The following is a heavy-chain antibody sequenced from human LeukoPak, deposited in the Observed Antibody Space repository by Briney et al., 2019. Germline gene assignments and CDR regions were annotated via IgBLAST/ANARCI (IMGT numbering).Heavy chain of an antibody. J-gene: IGHJ4*02. D-gene: IGHD5-18*01. CDR2: INHSRST. CDR3: ARGRGYSYGYSVY. Sequence: SETLSLTCAVYGGAFIGYSCSWIREPPGKGRGGRGDINHSRSTTYNPSLKSRVTISVDTSKTQFSLKLSSVPAADTAVYYCARGRGYSYGYSVYWGQGTLVTVSS. CDR1: GGAFIGYS. V-gene: IGHV4-34*01.